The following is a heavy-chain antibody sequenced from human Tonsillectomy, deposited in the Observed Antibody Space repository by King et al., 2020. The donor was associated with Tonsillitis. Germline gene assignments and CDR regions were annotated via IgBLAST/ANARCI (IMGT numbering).Heavy chain of an antibody. Sequence: QLVQSGGGLVQPGQSLRLSCAASGFTFSGYWMHWVRQAPGKGLVWVSRINTNGSTTSYADSVKGRFTMSRDNAKNTLYLQMNSLRADDTAVYYCTRVGDSFAFDIWGQGRMVTVSS. V-gene: IGHV3-74*02. CDR3: TRVGDSFAFDI. D-gene: IGHD2-21*01. CDR1: GFTFSGYW. CDR2: INTNGSTT. J-gene: IGHJ3*02.